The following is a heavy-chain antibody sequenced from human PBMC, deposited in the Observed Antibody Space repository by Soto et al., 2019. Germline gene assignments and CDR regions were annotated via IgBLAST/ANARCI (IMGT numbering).Heavy chain of an antibody. Sequence: ESGGGFVKPGESLRLSCSASGFTFSNAWMNWVRQAPGKGLEWVGRVKSKTDGGSTDYAAPVKGRFSISRDDSTNTLSLQMNSLKTEDTALYYCTADLRSPARRFDPWGQGTLVTVSS. CDR3: TADLRSPARRFDP. CDR1: GFTFSNAW. V-gene: IGHV3-15*01. J-gene: IGHJ5*02. CDR2: VKSKTDGGST. D-gene: IGHD4-17*01.